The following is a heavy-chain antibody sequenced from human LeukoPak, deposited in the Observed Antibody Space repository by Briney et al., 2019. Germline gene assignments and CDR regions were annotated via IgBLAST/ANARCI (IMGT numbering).Heavy chain of an antibody. CDR1: GGSISRYY. CDR2: IYYSGST. CDR3: ARGPFGRGVIGGAIDY. D-gene: IGHD3-10*01. Sequence: SETLSLTCTVSGGSISRYYWSWIRHPPGKGLEWIGYIYYSGSTNYNPSLKSRVTISVDTSKNQFSLKLSSVTAADTAVYYWARGPFGRGVIGGAIDYWGQGTLVTVSS. V-gene: IGHV4-59*01. J-gene: IGHJ4*02.